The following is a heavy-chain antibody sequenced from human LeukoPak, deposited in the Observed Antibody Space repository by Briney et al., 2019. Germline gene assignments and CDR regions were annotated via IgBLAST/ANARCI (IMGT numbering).Heavy chain of an antibody. D-gene: IGHD4-11*01. CDR2: IKSKTDGGTT. CDR1: GFTFSNAW. Sequence: GGSLRLSCAASGFTFSNAWMSWVRQAPGKGLEWVGRIKSKTDGGTTDYAAPVKGRFTISRDDSKNTLYLQMNSLKTEDTAVYYCTTGALGLQAYYYYYYMDVWGKGTTVTVSS. V-gene: IGHV3-15*01. J-gene: IGHJ6*03. CDR3: TTGALGLQAYYYYYYMDV.